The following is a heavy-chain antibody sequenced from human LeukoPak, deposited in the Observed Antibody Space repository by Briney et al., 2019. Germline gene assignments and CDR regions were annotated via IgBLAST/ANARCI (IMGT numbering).Heavy chain of an antibody. V-gene: IGHV4-39*01. CDR1: GGSISSSNHF. CDR2: IYYTGGT. J-gene: IGHJ5*02. Sequence: SETLSLTCTVSGGSISSSNHFWAWIRQPPGNGLEWIGSIYYTGGTFYSPSLKSRVTLNVDASNNQFSLNLNTATAADTAVYFCAREEASAADSWGQGTLVTVSS. D-gene: IGHD2-2*01. CDR3: AREEASAADS.